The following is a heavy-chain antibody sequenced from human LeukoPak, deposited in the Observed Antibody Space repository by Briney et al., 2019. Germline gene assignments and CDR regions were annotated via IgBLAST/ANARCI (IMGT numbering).Heavy chain of an antibody. V-gene: IGHV3-7*01. Sequence: GGSLRLSCAVSGFTFSDYRMSWVRQAPGKGLEWVANIKEDGSAKNYVDSVKGRFPISRDNAKGSLYLQMNRLRAEDTAMYYCARDTIAAGDWGQGTLVTVSS. CDR2: IKEDGSAK. D-gene: IGHD6-13*01. CDR1: GFTFSDYR. CDR3: ARDTIAAGD. J-gene: IGHJ4*02.